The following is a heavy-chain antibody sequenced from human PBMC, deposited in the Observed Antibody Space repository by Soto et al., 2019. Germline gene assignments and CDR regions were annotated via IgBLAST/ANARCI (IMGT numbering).Heavy chain of an antibody. CDR3: TTVGMITFGGVIVTEVDY. V-gene: IGHV3-15*07. CDR2: IKSKTDGGTT. CDR1: GFTFSNAW. J-gene: IGHJ4*02. Sequence: EVQLVESGGGLVKPGGSLRLSCAASGFTFSNAWMNWVRQAPGKGLEWVGRIKSKTDGGTTDYAAPVKGRFTISRDDSKNTLYLQMNSLKTEDTAVYYCTTVGMITFGGVIVTEVDYWGQGTLVTVSS. D-gene: IGHD3-16*02.